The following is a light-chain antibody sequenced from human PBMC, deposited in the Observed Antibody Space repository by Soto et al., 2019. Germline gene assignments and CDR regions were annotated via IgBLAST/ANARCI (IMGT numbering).Light chain of an antibody. J-gene: IGLJ3*02. Sequence: QSALTQPPSASGSPGQSVTISCTGTSSDVGGYNYVSWYQQHPGKAPRLMIYEVTKRPSGVPDRFSGSKSGNTASLTVSGLQAEDDADYYCISYAGLNIWVFGGGSKLTVL. CDR2: EVT. V-gene: IGLV2-8*01. CDR1: SSDVGGYNY. CDR3: ISYAGLNIWV.